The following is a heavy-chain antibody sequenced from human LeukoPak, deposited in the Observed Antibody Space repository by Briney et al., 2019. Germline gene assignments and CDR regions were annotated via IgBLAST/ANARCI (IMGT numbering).Heavy chain of an antibody. J-gene: IGHJ4*02. CDR3: AKAAKYYYGSETYYYFDY. D-gene: IGHD3-10*01. V-gene: IGHV4-61*05. CDR1: GGSISSSSYY. Sequence: PSETLSLTCTVSGGSISSSSYYWGWIRQPPGKGLEWIGYIYHSGTSNYNPSLKSRVTMSVDTSKSQFSLSLSSVTTADTAVYFCAKAAKYYYGSETYYYFDYWGQGILVTVSS. CDR2: IYHSGTS.